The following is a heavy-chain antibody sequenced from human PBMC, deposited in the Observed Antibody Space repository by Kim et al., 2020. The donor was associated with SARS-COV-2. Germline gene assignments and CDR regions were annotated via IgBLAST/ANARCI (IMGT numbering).Heavy chain of an antibody. V-gene: IGHV1-46*01. CDR1: GYTFTSYY. D-gene: IGHD1-26*01. CDR2: INPSGGST. Sequence: ASVKVSCKASGYTFTSYYMHWVRQAPGQGLEWMGIINPSGGSTSYAQKFQGRVTMTRDTSTSTVYMELSSLRSEDTAVYYCARDLSRFVDLWGIVGASPLYNGMDVWGRGTTVTVYS. J-gene: IGHJ6*02. CDR3: ARDLSRFVDLWGIVGASPLYNGMDV.